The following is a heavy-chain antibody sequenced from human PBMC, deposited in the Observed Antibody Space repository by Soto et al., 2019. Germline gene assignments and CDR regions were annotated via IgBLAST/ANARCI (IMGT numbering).Heavy chain of an antibody. J-gene: IGHJ4*02. CDR3: AKGGREWDLTIDY. CDR1: GFTFSSYA. Sequence: EVQLLESGGGLVQPGGSLRLSCAASGFTFSSYAMSWVRQAPGKGLEWVSSISGSGRSSYYADSVKGRFTISRDNSKNTLYLQMNNLRAEDTALYYCAKGGREWDLTIDYWGQGTLVTVSS. V-gene: IGHV3-23*01. CDR2: ISGSGRSS. D-gene: IGHD1-26*01.